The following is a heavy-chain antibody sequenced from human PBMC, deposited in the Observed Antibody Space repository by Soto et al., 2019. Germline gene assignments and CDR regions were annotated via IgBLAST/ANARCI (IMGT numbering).Heavy chain of an antibody. CDR3: ARSPGYYYDSSGSMIFDY. CDR2: IYYSGST. CDR1: GGSISSYY. Sequence: SETLSLTCTVSGGSISSYYWSWIRQPPGKGLEWIGYIYYSGSTNYNPSLKSRVTISVDTSKNQFSLKLSSVTAADTAVYYCARSPGYYYDSSGSMIFDYWGQGTLVTVSS. J-gene: IGHJ4*02. V-gene: IGHV4-59*01. D-gene: IGHD3-22*01.